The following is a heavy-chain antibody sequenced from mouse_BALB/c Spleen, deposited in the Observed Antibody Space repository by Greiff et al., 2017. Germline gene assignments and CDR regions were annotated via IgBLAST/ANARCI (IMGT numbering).Heavy chain of an antibody. CDR2: IDPSDSYT. J-gene: IGHJ2*01. Sequence: QVQLQQPGAELVKPGASVKLSCKASGYTFTSYWMHWVKQRPGQGLEWIGEIDPSDSYTNYNQKFKGKATLTVDKSSSTAYMQLSSLTSEDSAVYYCARKAPWVRYFDYWGQGTTLTVSS. CDR1: GYTFTSYW. CDR3: ARKAPWVRYFDY. D-gene: IGHD2-14*01. V-gene: IGHV1-69*02.